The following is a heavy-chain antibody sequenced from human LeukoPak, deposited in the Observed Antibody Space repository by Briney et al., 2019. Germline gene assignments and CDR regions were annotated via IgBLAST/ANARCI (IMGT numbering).Heavy chain of an antibody. D-gene: IGHD5-18*01. CDR2: INHSGST. J-gene: IGHJ4*02. CDR3: ARVEYSLDY. V-gene: IGHV4-34*01. Sequence: SETLSLTCAVYGGSFSGYYWSWIRQPPGKGLEWIGEINHSGSTNYNPSLKSRVTISVDTPKNQFSLKLSSVTAADTAVYYCARVEYSLDYWGQGTLVTVSS. CDR1: GGSFSGYY.